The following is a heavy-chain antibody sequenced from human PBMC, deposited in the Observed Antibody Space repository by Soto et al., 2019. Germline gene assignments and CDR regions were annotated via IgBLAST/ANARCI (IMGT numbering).Heavy chain of an antibody. J-gene: IGHJ5*02. CDR2: ANDCGSR. CDR1: GGSFSGYF. V-gene: IGHV4-34*01. Sequence: ASETLSLTCAVYGGSFSGYFWSWLRQPPGKGLEWLGEANDCGSRNYNPSLRGRLTISLDTDKNQFSLRLSSVTSADTAVYYCSRGLAPTIFGTVPTPNWFDPWGQGTLVTVSS. CDR3: SRGLAPTIFGTVPTPNWFDP. D-gene: IGHD3-3*01.